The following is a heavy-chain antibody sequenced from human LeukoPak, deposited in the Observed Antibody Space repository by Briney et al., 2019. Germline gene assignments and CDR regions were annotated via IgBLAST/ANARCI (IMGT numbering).Heavy chain of an antibody. CDR2: IYTGGST. D-gene: IGHD4-11*01. Sequence: PGGSLRLSCAASGFIVSNKYMAWVRQTPGKGLEWVSVIYTGGSTYYADSVKGRFTISRDNPKNTVHLQMNRLRVEDTAVYYCATTVISGSDGKDVWGQGTTVTVSS. CDR3: ATTVISGSDGKDV. V-gene: IGHV3-53*01. J-gene: IGHJ6*02. CDR1: GFIVSNKY.